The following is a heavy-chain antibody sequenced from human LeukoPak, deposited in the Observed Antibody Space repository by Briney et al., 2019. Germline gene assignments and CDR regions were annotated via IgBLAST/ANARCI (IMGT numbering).Heavy chain of an antibody. V-gene: IGHV1-69*04. CDR3: ARMPMIVVVEQNWFDP. CDR2: IIPILGIA. D-gene: IGHD3-22*01. CDR1: GGTFSSYA. J-gene: IGHJ5*02. Sequence: ASVKVSCKASGGTFSSYAISWVRQAPGQGLEWMGRIIPILGIANYAQKFQGRVTMTRDTSTSTVYMELSSLRSEDTAVYYCARMPMIVVVEQNWFDPWGQGTLVTVSS.